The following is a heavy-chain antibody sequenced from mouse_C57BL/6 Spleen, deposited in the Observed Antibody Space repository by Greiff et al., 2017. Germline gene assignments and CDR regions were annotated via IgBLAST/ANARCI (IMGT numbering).Heavy chain of an antibody. Sequence: VKQRPGQGLEWIGNIYPSDSETHYNQKFKDKATLTVDKSSSTAYMQLSSLTSEDSAVFYCARSTTVVANWYFDVWGTGTTVTVSS. J-gene: IGHJ1*03. D-gene: IGHD1-1*01. CDR2: IYPSDSET. V-gene: IGHV1-61*01. CDR3: ARSTTVVANWYFDV.